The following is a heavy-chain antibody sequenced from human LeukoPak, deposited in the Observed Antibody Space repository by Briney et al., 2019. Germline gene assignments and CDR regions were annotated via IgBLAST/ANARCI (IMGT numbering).Heavy chain of an antibody. V-gene: IGHV3-33*06. J-gene: IGHJ4*02. D-gene: IGHD1-26*01. CDR1: GFTFSSYG. Sequence: PGRSLRLSCAASGFTFSSYGMHWVRQAPGKGLEWVAVIWYDGSNKYYADSVKGRFTISRDNSKNTLFLQMNSLRAEDTAVYYCAKAMYNGSYYGNYRWGQGTPVTVSS. CDR2: IWYDGSNK. CDR3: AKAMYNGSYYGNYR.